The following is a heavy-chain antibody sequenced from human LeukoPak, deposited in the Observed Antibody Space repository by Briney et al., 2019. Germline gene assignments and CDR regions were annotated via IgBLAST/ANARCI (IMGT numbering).Heavy chain of an antibody. CDR2: IWYDGSNK. V-gene: IGHV3-33*01. D-gene: IGHD3-10*01. CDR3: ARDPFPFYGSGSYVDY. CDR1: GFTFSSYG. Sequence: GGSLRLSCAASGFTFSSYGMHWVRQAPGKGLEWVAVIWYDGSNKYYADSVKGRFTISRDNSKNTLYLQMNSLRAEDTAVYYCARDPFPFYGSGSYVDYWGQGTLVTVSS. J-gene: IGHJ4*02.